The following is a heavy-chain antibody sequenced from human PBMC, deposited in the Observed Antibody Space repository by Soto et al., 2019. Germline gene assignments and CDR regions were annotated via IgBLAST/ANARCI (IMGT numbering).Heavy chain of an antibody. CDR2: IRSRSGAI. Sequence: PGGSLRLSCEASGFTFSAYGMNWVRQAPGKGLEWVSYIRSRSGAIYYADSVKGRFTVSRDTAKSTLYLQMNSLRDEDTAIYYCSRDGDSSTWTVFAFWGQGTLVTVSS. J-gene: IGHJ4*02. CDR1: GFTFSAYG. D-gene: IGHD6-13*01. V-gene: IGHV3-48*02. CDR3: SRDGDSSTWTVFAF.